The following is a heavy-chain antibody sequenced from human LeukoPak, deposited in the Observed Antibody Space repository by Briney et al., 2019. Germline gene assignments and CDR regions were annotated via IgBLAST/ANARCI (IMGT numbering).Heavy chain of an antibody. CDR2: ISNSGGST. CDR1: GFSFTTYS. V-gene: IGHV3-23*01. CDR3: AKDIGVLAAGTPH. D-gene: IGHD6-13*01. Sequence: TGGSLRLSCAASGFSFTTYSMSWVRQAPGKGLEWVSAISNSGGSTYYADSVKGRFTIFRDNSKNTLYLQMNSLRAEDTAVYYCAKDIGVLAAGTPHWGQGTLVTVSS. J-gene: IGHJ4*02.